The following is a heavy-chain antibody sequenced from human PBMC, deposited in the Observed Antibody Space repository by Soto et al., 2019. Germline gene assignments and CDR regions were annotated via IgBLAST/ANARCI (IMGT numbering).Heavy chain of an antibody. J-gene: IGHJ4*02. CDR3: AKKDTDYYGSGSYYNPYALDY. Sequence: PGGSLTLPSQASGFTFSTYPMSWVRQAPGKGLEGVSAISGSGGSTYYADSVKGRFTISRDNSKNTLYLQMNSLRAEDTAVYYCAKKDTDYYGSGSYYNPYALDYWGQGTLVTVSS. CDR2: ISGSGGST. CDR1: GFTFSTYP. V-gene: IGHV3-23*01. D-gene: IGHD3-10*01.